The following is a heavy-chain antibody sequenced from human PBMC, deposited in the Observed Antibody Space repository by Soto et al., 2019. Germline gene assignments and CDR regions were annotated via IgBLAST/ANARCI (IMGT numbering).Heavy chain of an antibody. CDR3: ARVTEYSYGQPFDY. CDR2: ISSSSSYI. V-gene: IGHV3-21*01. CDR1: GFTFSSYS. D-gene: IGHD5-18*01. Sequence: GGSLRLSCAASGFTFSSYSMNWVRQAPGKGLEWVSSISSSSSYIYYADSVKGRLTISRDNAKNSLYLQMNSLRAEDTAVYYCARVTEYSYGQPFDYWGQGTLVTVSS. J-gene: IGHJ4*02.